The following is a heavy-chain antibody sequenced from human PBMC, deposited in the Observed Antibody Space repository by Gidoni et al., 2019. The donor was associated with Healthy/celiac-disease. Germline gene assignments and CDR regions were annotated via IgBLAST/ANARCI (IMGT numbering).Heavy chain of an antibody. V-gene: IGHV2-26*01. CDR2: IFSNDEK. Sequence: QVTLKESGPVLVKPTETLTLTCTVSGFSLSNARMGVSWIRQPPGKALEWLAHIFSNDEKSYSTSLKSRLTISKDTSKSQVVLTMTNMDPVDTATYYCARNYYDSSGYTYYYYYGMDVWGQGTTVTVSS. J-gene: IGHJ6*02. CDR1: GFSLSNARMG. CDR3: ARNYYDSSGYTYYYYYGMDV. D-gene: IGHD3-22*01.